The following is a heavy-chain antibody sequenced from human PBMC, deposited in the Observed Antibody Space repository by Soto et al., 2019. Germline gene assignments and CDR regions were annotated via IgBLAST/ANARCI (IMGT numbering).Heavy chain of an antibody. CDR3: ARVCGGDCNDAFDI. CDR1: GGSISSGGYY. CDR2: IYYSGST. V-gene: IGHV4-31*03. Sequence: QVQLQESGPGLVKPSQTLSLTCTVSGGSISSGGYYWSWIRQHPGKGLEWIGYIYYSGSTYYNPSLTSRVTISVDTSKNQFSLKLSSVTAADTAVYYCARVCGGDCNDAFDIWGQGTMVTVSS. J-gene: IGHJ3*02. D-gene: IGHD2-21*02.